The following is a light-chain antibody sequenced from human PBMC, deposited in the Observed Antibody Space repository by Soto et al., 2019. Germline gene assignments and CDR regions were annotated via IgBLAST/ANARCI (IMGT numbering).Light chain of an antibody. CDR3: QQYGGSPQT. CDR2: GTS. V-gene: IGKV3-20*01. Sequence: ETVLTQSPGTLSLSPGERATLSCRASQSVSSSSLAWYQQRPGQAPRLLIYGTSSRATGIPDRFSGSGSGTDFTLTISRLEPEDFAVYFCQQYGGSPQTFGQGTK. J-gene: IGKJ1*01. CDR1: QSVSSSS.